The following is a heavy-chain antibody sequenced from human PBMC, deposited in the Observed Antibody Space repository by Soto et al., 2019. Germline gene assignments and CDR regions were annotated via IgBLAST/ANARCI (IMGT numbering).Heavy chain of an antibody. CDR3: AREPRYCRGGSCSITGDAYDI. CDR2: ISNRGDT. J-gene: IGHJ3*02. Sequence: EVQLEESGGGLVQPGGSLRLSCTASGFIVSDTYVNWVRQAPGKGLEWVSVISNRGDTHYADSVRGRFSLSRDISDNTLHLQMNSLRVEDTAVYYCAREPRYCRGGSCSITGDAYDIWGQGTLVTVSS. D-gene: IGHD2-15*01. CDR1: GFIVSDTY. V-gene: IGHV3-66*01.